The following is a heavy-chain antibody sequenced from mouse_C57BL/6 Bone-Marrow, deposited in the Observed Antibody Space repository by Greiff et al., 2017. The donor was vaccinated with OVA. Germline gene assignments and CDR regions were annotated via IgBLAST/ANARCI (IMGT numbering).Heavy chain of an antibody. J-gene: IGHJ2*01. CDR2: ISYDGSN. Sequence: EVKLVESGPGLVKPSQSLSLTCSVTGYSITSGYYWNWIRQFPGNKLEWMGYISYDGSNNYNPSLKNRISITRDTSKNQFFLKLNSVTTEDTATYYCAGGGSSPFFDYWGQGTTLTVSS. CDR3: AGGGSSPFFDY. CDR1: GYSITSGYY. V-gene: IGHV3-6*01. D-gene: IGHD1-1*01.